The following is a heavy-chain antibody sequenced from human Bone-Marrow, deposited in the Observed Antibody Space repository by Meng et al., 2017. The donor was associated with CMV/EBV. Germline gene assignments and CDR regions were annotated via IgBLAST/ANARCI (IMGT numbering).Heavy chain of an antibody. CDR1: GGTFSSYA. J-gene: IGHJ6*02. V-gene: IGHV1-69*05. CDR3: ARRAMVYYYYGMDV. D-gene: IGHD5-18*01. Sequence: SVKVSCKASGGTFSSYAISWVRQAPGQGLEWMGGVIPIFGTANYAQKFQGRVTITTDESTSTAYMELSSLRSEDTAVYYCARRAMVYYYYGMDVWGQGTTVTVSS. CDR2: VIPIFGTA.